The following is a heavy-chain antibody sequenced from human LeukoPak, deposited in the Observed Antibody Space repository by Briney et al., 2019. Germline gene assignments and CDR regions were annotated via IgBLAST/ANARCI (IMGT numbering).Heavy chain of an antibody. Sequence: GGSLRLSCAATGFTLSSYWMSWVRQAPGKGLEWVANINKDGSAKYYVDSVKGRFTISRDNAKNSVYLQMNSLRAEDTAVYYFAREGVDGVTANHYDYWGQGSLVTVSS. CDR3: AREGVDGVTANHYDY. D-gene: IGHD3-10*01. CDR1: GFTLSSYW. CDR2: INKDGSAK. J-gene: IGHJ4*02. V-gene: IGHV3-7*01.